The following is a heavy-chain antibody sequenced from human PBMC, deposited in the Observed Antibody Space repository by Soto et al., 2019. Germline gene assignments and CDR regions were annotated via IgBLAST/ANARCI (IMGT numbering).Heavy chain of an antibody. CDR1: GFTFSDYF. CDR3: VTARYSSSYWIDL. J-gene: IGHJ5*02. Sequence: GGSLRLSCAASGFTFSDYFMSWIRRAPGKGLEWVSYISSSSSYTKYADSVKGRFTISRDNAKNSLYLQMNSLRAEDTAVYYCVTARYSSSYWIDLSGQGTLVTVSS. D-gene: IGHD6-13*01. V-gene: IGHV3-11*03. CDR2: ISSSSSYT.